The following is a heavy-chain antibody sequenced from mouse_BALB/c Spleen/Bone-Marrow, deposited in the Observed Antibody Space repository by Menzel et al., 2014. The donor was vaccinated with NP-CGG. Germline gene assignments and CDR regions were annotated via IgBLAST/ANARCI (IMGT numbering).Heavy chain of an antibody. V-gene: IGHV1-18*01. CDR2: INPYNGGT. J-gene: IGHJ4*01. Sequence: EVKLMESGLELVKPGASMKISCKASGYSFTGYTMNWVKQSYGKNLEWIGLINPYNGGTSYNQKFKGKATLTVDKSSSTAYMELLSLTSEDSAVYYCARWDYYGYAMDYWGQGTSVTVSS. CDR3: ARWDYYGYAMDY. D-gene: IGHD1-1*01. CDR1: GYSFTGYT.